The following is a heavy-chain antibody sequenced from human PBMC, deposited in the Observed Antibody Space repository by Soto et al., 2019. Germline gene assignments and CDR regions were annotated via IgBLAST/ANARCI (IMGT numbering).Heavy chain of an antibody. V-gene: IGHV1-69*02. Sequence: QVQLVQSGAEVKKPGSSVKVSCKASGGTFSSYTISWVRQAPGQGLEWMGRIIPILGIANYAQKFQGRVTITSDKSTSTAYMELSSLRSEDTAVYYCARSIHSSSWYGNYSYGMDVWGQGTTVTVSS. CDR1: GGTFSSYT. J-gene: IGHJ6*02. CDR2: IIPILGIA. D-gene: IGHD6-13*01. CDR3: ARSIHSSSWYGNYSYGMDV.